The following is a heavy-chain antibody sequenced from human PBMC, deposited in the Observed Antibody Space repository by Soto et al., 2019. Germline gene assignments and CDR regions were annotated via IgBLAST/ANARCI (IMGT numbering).Heavy chain of an antibody. D-gene: IGHD2-15*01. CDR3: ARDPYVAALSRYYYYYMDV. CDR2: ISSSSSTI. V-gene: IGHV3-48*01. J-gene: IGHJ6*03. Sequence: GGSLRLSCAASGFTFSSYSMNWVRQAPGKGLEWVSYISSSSSTIYYADSVKGRFTISRDNAKNSLYLQMNSLRAEDTAVYYCARDPYVAALSRYYYYYMDVWGKGTTVTISS. CDR1: GFTFSSYS.